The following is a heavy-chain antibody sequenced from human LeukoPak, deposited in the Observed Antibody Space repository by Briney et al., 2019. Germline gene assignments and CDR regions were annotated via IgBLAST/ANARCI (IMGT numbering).Heavy chain of an antibody. Sequence: GGSLRLSCAASGFTLSSYAMSWVRQAPGKRLEWVSAISDTGNTYHADSVKGRFTISRDSSKNTLFLQMNRLRPEDAAVYYCAKAVMYYYDSSGYPTDYWGQGTLVTVSS. CDR3: AKAVMYYYDSSGYPTDY. CDR2: ISDTGNT. D-gene: IGHD3-22*01. CDR1: GFTLSSYA. J-gene: IGHJ4*02. V-gene: IGHV3-23*01.